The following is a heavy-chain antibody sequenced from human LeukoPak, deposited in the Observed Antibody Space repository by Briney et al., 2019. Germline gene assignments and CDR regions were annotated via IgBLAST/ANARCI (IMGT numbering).Heavy chain of an antibody. Sequence: SETLSHTCTVSGGSISSYYWSWIRQPPGKGLEWIGYIYYSGSTNYNPSLKSRVTISVDTSKNQFSLKLSSVTAADTAVYYCARRVRGWYGFDYWGQGTLVTVSS. CDR3: ARRVRGWYGFDY. CDR2: IYYSGST. V-gene: IGHV4-59*08. J-gene: IGHJ4*02. D-gene: IGHD6-19*01. CDR1: GGSISSYY.